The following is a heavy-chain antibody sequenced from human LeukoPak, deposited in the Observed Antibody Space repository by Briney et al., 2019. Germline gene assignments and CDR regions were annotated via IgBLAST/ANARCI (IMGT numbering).Heavy chain of an antibody. CDR2: IYYSGST. CDR3: ARSSSSFDY. V-gene: IGHV4-59*01. Sequence: PSETLSLTRTVSGGSIISYYWSWIWQPPRKGLEWIGYIYYSGSTNYNPSLKSRVTISVDTSKNQFSLKLSSVAAADTAVYYCARSSSSFDYWGQGTLVTVSS. CDR1: GGSIISYY. J-gene: IGHJ4*02. D-gene: IGHD6-13*01.